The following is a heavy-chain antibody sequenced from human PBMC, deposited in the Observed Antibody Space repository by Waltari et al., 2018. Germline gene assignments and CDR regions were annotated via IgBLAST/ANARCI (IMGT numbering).Heavy chain of an antibody. Sequence: EVQLVESGGGLAQPGGSLGFACAASGLSFTHYWMTWVRQASGKGPGWVANIKEDGSEKYYMDSVKGRFTISRDNAKNSLYLQMNNLRVEDTAVYYCTRGGRDSSWYWRDWGQGTLVTVSS. CDR2: IKEDGSEK. J-gene: IGHJ4*02. D-gene: IGHD6-13*01. CDR3: TRGGRDSSWYWRD. CDR1: GLSFTHYW. V-gene: IGHV3-7*01.